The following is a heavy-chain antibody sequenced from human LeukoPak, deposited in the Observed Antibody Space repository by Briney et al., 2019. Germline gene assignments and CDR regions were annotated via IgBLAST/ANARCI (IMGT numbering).Heavy chain of an antibody. Sequence: SKTLSLTCTVSGGSISSYYWSWIRQPPGKGLEWIGYIYYSGSTNYNPSLKSRVTISVDTSKNQFSLKLSSVTAADTAVYYCARSGPLYYDILTGYYFYYYYYYMDVWGKGTTVTISS. CDR1: GGSISSYY. CDR3: ARSGPLYYDILTGYYFYYYYYYMDV. D-gene: IGHD3-9*01. V-gene: IGHV4-59*08. J-gene: IGHJ6*03. CDR2: IYYSGST.